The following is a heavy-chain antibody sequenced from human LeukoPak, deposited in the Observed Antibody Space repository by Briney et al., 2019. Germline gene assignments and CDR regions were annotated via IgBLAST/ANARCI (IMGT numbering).Heavy chain of an antibody. CDR3: ARRVFEKMATMVFDS. CDR1: GYTFTGYY. D-gene: IGHD5-24*01. CDR2: INPNSGGT. J-gene: IGHJ4*02. V-gene: IGHV1-2*02. Sequence: ASVKVSCKASGYTFTGYYMHWVRQAPGQGLEWMGWINPNSGGTNYAQKFQGRVTMTRDTSISTAYMELSRLRSDDTAVYSGARRVFEKMATMVFDSGGKETLVTVSS.